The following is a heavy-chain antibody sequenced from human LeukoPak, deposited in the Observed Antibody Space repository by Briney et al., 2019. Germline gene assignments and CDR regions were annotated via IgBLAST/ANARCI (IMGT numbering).Heavy chain of an antibody. D-gene: IGHD3-10*01. CDR2: ISPSGDAT. CDR3: AKVTYGSGSYGAFDY. J-gene: IGHJ4*02. CDR1: GFIFSSHG. V-gene: IGHV3-23*01. Sequence: GGTLRLSCAASGFIFSSHGMNWVRQAPGKGLEWVSGISPSGDATFYADSVKGRFTITRDNSKNTLYLQMNSLGAEDRAVYYCAKVTYGSGSYGAFDYWGQGTLVTVSS.